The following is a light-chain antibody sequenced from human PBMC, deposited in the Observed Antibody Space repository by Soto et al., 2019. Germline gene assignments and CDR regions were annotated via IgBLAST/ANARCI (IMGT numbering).Light chain of an antibody. CDR2: ATS. Sequence: EIVLTQSPGTLSLSPEERATFSCRASQNVGSTFFGWYQQKPGQAPRLLIYATSSRATGTRDRFSGSGSGTDFTLTNSSLQSEDFALYYCQQYEQWPLTFGGGTKVEIK. J-gene: IGKJ4*01. CDR3: QQYEQWPLT. V-gene: IGKV3-20*01. CDR1: QNVGSTF.